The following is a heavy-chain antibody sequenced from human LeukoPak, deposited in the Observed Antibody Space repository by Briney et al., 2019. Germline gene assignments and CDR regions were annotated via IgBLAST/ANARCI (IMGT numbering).Heavy chain of an antibody. CDR1: RFTFSSYA. CDR3: AKVWRITMVRGVGLDY. J-gene: IGHJ4*02. Sequence: PGGSLRLSCAASRFTFSSYAMSWVRQAPGKGLEWVSAISGSDGSTYYADSVKGRFTISRDNSKNTLYLQMNSLRAEDTAVYYCAKVWRITMVRGVGLDYWGQGTLVTVSS. V-gene: IGHV3-23*01. D-gene: IGHD3-10*01. CDR2: ISGSDGST.